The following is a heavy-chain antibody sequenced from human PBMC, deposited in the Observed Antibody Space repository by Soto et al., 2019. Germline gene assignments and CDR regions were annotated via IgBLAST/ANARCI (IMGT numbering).Heavy chain of an antibody. CDR2: IWYDGSNK. CDR1: GFTFSSYG. Sequence: GGSLILSCAASGFTFSSYGMHWVLKAPGKGLEWVAVIWYDGSNKYYADSVKGRFTISRDNSKNTLYLQMNSLRAEDTAVYYCARAPYAWDILTGYYSYYYYMDVWGQGTTVTVSS. J-gene: IGHJ6*03. V-gene: IGHV3-33*01. CDR3: ARAPYAWDILTGYYSYYYYMDV. D-gene: IGHD3-9*01.